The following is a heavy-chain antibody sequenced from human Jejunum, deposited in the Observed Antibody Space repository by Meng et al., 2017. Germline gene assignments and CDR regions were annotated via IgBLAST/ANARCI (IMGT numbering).Heavy chain of an antibody. CDR2: VFHSGTP. CDR3: ASRPVGIRTYYFDC. V-gene: IGHV4-4*02. Sequence: CPVPGGPITSTKWWSWVRQTPGKGLEWIGEVFHSGTPNYNPSLMSRLTMSVDKSKNQFSLNLTSVTAADTAVYYCASRPVGIRTYYFDCWGQGTLVTVSS. J-gene: IGHJ4*02. D-gene: IGHD2-21*01. CDR1: GGPITSTKW.